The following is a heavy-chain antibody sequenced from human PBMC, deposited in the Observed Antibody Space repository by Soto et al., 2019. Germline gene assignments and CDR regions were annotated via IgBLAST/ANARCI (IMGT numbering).Heavy chain of an antibody. CDR2: ISSYDGST. CDR3: ARGDGRGSSGFYYYSGMDV. D-gene: IGHD6-25*01. Sequence: QVQLVQSGAEVKQPGSSVKVSCKASGFTFTNYCFHWVRQSPRQGLEWMGIISSYDGSTNYVQSLQGRVTMTSDTSTSTVYMALSSLRSEDTAVYYCARGDGRGSSGFYYYSGMDVWGHGNTVTVSS. J-gene: IGHJ6*02. V-gene: IGHV1-46*01. CDR1: GFTFTNYC.